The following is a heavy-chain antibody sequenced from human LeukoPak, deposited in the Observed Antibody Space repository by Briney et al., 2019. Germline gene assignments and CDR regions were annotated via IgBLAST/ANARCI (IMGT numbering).Heavy chain of an antibody. CDR1: GGSISSGGYY. D-gene: IGHD4-17*01. V-gene: IGHV4-31*03. CDR2: IYYSGST. CDR3: ATTPLYGDYVWFDP. Sequence: SQTLSLTCTVSGGSISSGGYYWSWIRQHPGKGLEWIGYIYYSGSTYYNPSLKSRVTISVDTSKNQFSLKLSSVTAADTAVYYCATTPLYGDYVWFDPWGQGTLVTVSS. J-gene: IGHJ5*02.